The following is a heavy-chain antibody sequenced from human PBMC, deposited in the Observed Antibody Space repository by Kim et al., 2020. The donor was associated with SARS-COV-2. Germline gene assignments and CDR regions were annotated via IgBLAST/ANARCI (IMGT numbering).Heavy chain of an antibody. Sequence: ASVKVSCKASGYTFTSYAMHWVRQAPGQRLEWMGWINAGNGNTKYSQKFQGRVTITRDTSASTAYMELSSLRSEDTAVYYCARVQGRAPSTYYGMEVWCQGTTLTVSS. CDR2: INAGNGNT. J-gene: IGHJ6*02. V-gene: IGHV1-3*01. CDR3: ARVQGRAPSTYYGMEV. CDR1: GYTFTSYA.